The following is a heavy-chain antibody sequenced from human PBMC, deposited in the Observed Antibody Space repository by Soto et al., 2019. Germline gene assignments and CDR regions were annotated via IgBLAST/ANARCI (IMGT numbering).Heavy chain of an antibody. CDR3: ARLTILYDILTGPFDY. CDR1: GGSISSSSYY. J-gene: IGHJ4*02. Sequence: QLQLQESGPGLVKPSETLSLTCTVSGGSISSSSYYWGWIRQPPGKGLEWIGSIYYSGSTYYNPSLKSRVTISVDTSKNQFSLKLSSVTAADTAVYYCARLTILYDILTGPFDYWGQGTLVTVSS. D-gene: IGHD3-9*01. CDR2: IYYSGST. V-gene: IGHV4-39*01.